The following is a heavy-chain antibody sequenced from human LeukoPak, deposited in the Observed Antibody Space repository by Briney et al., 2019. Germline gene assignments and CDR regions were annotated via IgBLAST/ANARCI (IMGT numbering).Heavy chain of an antibody. D-gene: IGHD2-2*01. CDR3: ARETRSNRYCSSTSCLDPHDAFDI. Sequence: PSETLSLTCAVYGGSFSGYYWSWIRQPPGKGLEWIGEINHSGSTNYNPSLKSRVTISVDTSKNQFSLKLSSVTAADTAVYYCARETRSNRYCSSTSCLDPHDAFDIWGQGTMVTVSS. J-gene: IGHJ3*02. CDR2: INHSGST. V-gene: IGHV4-34*01. CDR1: GGSFSGYY.